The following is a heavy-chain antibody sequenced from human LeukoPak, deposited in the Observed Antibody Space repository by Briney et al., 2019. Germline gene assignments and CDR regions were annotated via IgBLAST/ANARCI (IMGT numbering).Heavy chain of an antibody. CDR1: GFTFNNYN. J-gene: IGHJ4*02. CDR2: IRYDGSNK. Sequence: GGSLRLSCTASGFTFNNYNMNWVRQAPGKGLEWVAFIRYDGSNKYYADSVKGRFTISRDTSKNTFYLQMNSLRPDDTATYYCARAILLTGSEYYFDSWGQGTLVTVSS. V-gene: IGHV3-30*02. CDR3: ARAILLTGSEYYFDS. D-gene: IGHD3-9*01.